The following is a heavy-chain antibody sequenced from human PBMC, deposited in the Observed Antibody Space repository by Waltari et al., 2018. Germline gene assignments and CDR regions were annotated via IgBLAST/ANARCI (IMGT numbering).Heavy chain of an antibody. CDR3: ARDLIGYCSGGSCYSGYYYYYMDV. D-gene: IGHD2-15*01. CDR2: IYTSGST. Sequence: QVQLQESGPGLVKPSETLSLTCTVSGGSISSYYWSWIRQPAGKGLEWLGRIYTSGSTNYNPSLKSRVTMSVDTSKNQFSLKLSSVTAADTAVYYCARDLIGYCSGGSCYSGYYYYYMDVWGKGTTVTISS. CDR1: GGSISSYY. V-gene: IGHV4-4*07. J-gene: IGHJ6*03.